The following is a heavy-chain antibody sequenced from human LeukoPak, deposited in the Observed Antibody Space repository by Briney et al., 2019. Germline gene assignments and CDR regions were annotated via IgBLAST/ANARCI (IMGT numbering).Heavy chain of an antibody. Sequence: SETLSLTCTVSGGSVSRGSYYWSWIRQPPGKGLEWIGYLHYSGSSNYNPSLESRVTISVDTSKNQFSLKLTSVTAADTAVYYCARVIAAATWFFDLWGRGTLVTVSS. V-gene: IGHV4-61*01. J-gene: IGHJ2*01. D-gene: IGHD6-13*01. CDR1: GGSVSRGSYY. CDR3: ARVIAAATWFFDL. CDR2: LHYSGSS.